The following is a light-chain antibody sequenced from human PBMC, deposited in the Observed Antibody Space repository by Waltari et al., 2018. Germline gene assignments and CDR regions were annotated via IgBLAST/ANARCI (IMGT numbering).Light chain of an antibody. CDR3: QTGGHGTWV. CDR2: VNSDGSH. V-gene: IGLV4-69*01. J-gene: IGLJ3*02. Sequence: QLVLTQSPSASASLGASVKLTCTLGSGHSTNVIAWHQQQPEKGPRYLMKVNSDGSHSKGDEIPDRFSGSSSGAERYLTISRVQSEDEADYYCQTGGHGTWVFGGGTKLTVL. CDR1: SGHSTNV.